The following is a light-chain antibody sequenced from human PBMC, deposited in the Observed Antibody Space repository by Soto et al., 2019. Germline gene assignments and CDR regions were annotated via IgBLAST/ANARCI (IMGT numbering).Light chain of an antibody. J-gene: IGLJ3*02. Sequence: QSVLTQPASVSGSPGQSITISCTGTSSDVGGYNYVSWYQQHPGKAPQLLIYDVSNRPSGVSNRFSGSKSRDTASLTISGLQAEDEADYYCISYSTTTARDGRVFGGGTKLTVL. CDR1: SSDVGGYNY. V-gene: IGLV2-14*03. CDR2: DVS. CDR3: ISYSTTTARDGRV.